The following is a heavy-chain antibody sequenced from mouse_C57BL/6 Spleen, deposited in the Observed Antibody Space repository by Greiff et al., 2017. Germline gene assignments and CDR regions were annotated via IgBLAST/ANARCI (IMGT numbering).Heavy chain of an antibody. J-gene: IGHJ4*01. CDR3: TEHGYYYAMDY. CDR2: IDPETGGT. CDR1: GYTFTDYE. V-gene: IGHV1-15*01. Sequence: VQLQQSGAELVRPGASVTLSCKASGYTFTDYEMHWVKQTPVHGLEWIGAIDPETGGTAYNQKFKGKAILTADKSSSTAYMELRSLTSEDSAVYYCTEHGYYYAMDYWGQGASVTVSS.